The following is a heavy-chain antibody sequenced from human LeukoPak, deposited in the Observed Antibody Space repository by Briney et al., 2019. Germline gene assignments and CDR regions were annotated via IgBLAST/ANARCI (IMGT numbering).Heavy chain of an antibody. Sequence: PGRSLRLSCEASGIIFSSYGIHWVRQAPGKGLEWVAVIWYDGSEKFYTDSVKSRFAISRDNSKNTVDLQVNSLRVEDTAVYYCAAEMEVWGQGTTVTVSS. CDR1: GIIFSSYG. CDR3: AAEMEV. J-gene: IGHJ6*02. CDR2: IWYDGSEK. V-gene: IGHV3-33*01.